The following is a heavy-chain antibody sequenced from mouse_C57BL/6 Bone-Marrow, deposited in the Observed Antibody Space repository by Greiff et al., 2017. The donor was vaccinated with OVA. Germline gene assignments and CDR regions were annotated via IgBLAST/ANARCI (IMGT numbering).Heavy chain of an antibody. CDR1: GYTFTSYW. D-gene: IGHD2-3*01. J-gene: IGHJ2*01. V-gene: IGHV1-50*01. Sequence: QVQLQQPGAELVKPGASVKLSCKASGYTFTSYWMQWVKQRPGQGLEWIGEIDPSDSHTNYNQKFKGKATLTVDTSSSTAYMQLSSLTSEASAVYYCAREGVTYYFDYWGQGTTLTVSS. CDR2: IDPSDSHT. CDR3: AREGVTYYFDY.